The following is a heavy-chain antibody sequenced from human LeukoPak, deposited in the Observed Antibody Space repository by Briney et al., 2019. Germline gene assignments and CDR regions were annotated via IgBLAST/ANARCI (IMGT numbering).Heavy chain of an antibody. CDR3: AGSHPLGSTNDYHTPFDY. CDR2: MYYTGDT. V-gene: IGHV4-59*01. Sequence: SETLSLTCTVSGGSLSNYYWSWIRQPPGKALEWIGYMYYTGDTNYNPSLKSRVTISVDTSKNQFSLKLSSVTAADTAVYYCAGSHPLGSTNDYHTPFDYWGQGSLVTVSS. J-gene: IGHJ4*02. CDR1: GGSLSNYY. D-gene: IGHD2-8*01.